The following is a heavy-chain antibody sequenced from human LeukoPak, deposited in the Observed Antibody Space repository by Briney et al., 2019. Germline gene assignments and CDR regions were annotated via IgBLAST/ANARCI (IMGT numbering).Heavy chain of an antibody. CDR1: GFTFSSYA. V-gene: IGHV3-7*01. D-gene: IGHD6-19*01. Sequence: GGSLRLSCAASGFTFSSYAMSWVRQAPGKGLEWVANIKQDGSETYYVDSVKGRFTISRDNAKNSLSLQMNSLRAEDTAVYYCARQRGSGCLDYWGQGTLVTASS. CDR3: ARQRGSGCLDY. J-gene: IGHJ4*02. CDR2: IKQDGSET.